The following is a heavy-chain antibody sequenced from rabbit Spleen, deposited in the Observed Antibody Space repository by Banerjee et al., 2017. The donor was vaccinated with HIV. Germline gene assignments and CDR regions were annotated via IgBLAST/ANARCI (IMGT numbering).Heavy chain of an antibody. D-gene: IGHD1-1*01. V-gene: IGHV1S45*01. J-gene: IGHJ4*01. Sequence: VGSGEVLVSPEGSLNLSATASGFSLGKKAVSCWVRQAPGKGLQWIACINAVSVSAVYATWAKGRFTISTTSSTTVTLRMTSLTAADTATYFCARDLLGVIGWNFNLWGPGTLVTVS. CDR2: INAVSVSA. CDR3: ARDLLGVIGWNFNL. CDR1: GFSLGKKAV.